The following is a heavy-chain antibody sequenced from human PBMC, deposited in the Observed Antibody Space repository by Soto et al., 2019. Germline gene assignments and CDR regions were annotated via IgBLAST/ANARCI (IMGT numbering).Heavy chain of an antibody. V-gene: IGHV4-34*01. CDR3: ARAYLYDYIWGSYRYVGLYYFDY. CDR1: GGSFSGYY. CDR2: INHSGST. Sequence: PSETLSLTCAFYGGSFSGYYWSLIRQPPGKGLEWIGEINHSGSTNYNPSLKSRVTISVDTSKNQFSLKLSSVTAADTAVYYCARAYLYDYIWGSYRYVGLYYFDYWGQGTLVTVSS. J-gene: IGHJ4*02. D-gene: IGHD3-16*02.